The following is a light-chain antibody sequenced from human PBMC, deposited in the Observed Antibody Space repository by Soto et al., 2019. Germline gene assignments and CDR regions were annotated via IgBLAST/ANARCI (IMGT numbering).Light chain of an antibody. V-gene: IGLV2-14*01. Sequence: QSALTQPASVSGSPGQSITISCTGTSSDVGGYNYVSWYQQHPGKAPKLMIYDVSNRPSGVSNRFSGSKSGNTASLTISGLQAGDEADYYCSSYTSSSTPLYVFGTGTRSPS. CDR1: SSDVGGYNY. CDR3: SSYTSSSTPLYV. J-gene: IGLJ1*01. CDR2: DVS.